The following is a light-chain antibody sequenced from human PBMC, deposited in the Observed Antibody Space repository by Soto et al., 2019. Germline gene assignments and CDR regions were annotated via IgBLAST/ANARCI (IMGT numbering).Light chain of an antibody. V-gene: IGLV1-40*01. CDR3: QSYDSSLSGCYV. Sequence: QAVVTQPPSVSGAPGQRVTISCTGSSSNIGAGYDVHWYQQLPGTAPKLLIYGNSNRPSGVPDRFSGSKSGTSASLAITGLQAEDEGDYYCQSYDSSLSGCYVFGTGTKLTVL. CDR2: GNS. CDR1: SSNIGAGYD. J-gene: IGLJ1*01.